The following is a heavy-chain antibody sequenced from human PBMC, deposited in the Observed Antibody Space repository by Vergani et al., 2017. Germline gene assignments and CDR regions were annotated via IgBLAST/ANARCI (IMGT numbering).Heavy chain of an antibody. Sequence: QVQLQESGPGLVKPSQTLSLTCTVSGGSITSGGYYCTWIRQLPGKGLEWIGNIHYSGSTYYNPSLKSRVTISVDTSKNQFSLKLSSMTAADTAVYYCARGRYSSGWYGEFDYWGQGTLVTVSS. V-gene: IGHV4-31*03. CDR3: ARGRYSSGWYGEFDY. CDR1: GGSITSGGYY. J-gene: IGHJ4*02. D-gene: IGHD6-19*01. CDR2: IHYSGST.